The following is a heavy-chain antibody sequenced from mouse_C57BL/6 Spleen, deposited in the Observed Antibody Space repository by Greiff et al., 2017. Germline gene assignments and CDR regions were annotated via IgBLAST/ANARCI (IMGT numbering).Heavy chain of an antibody. Sequence: QVQLQQSGAELVRPGASVKLSCKASGYTFTDYYINWVKQRPGQGLEWIARIDPGSGNTYYNEKFKGKATLTAEKSSSAAYMQLSSLTSEDSAVYFCARTGRYFDYWGQGTTLTVSS. D-gene: IGHD4-1*01. J-gene: IGHJ2*01. CDR1: GYTFTDYY. CDR2: IDPGSGNT. V-gene: IGHV1-76*01. CDR3: ARTGRYFDY.